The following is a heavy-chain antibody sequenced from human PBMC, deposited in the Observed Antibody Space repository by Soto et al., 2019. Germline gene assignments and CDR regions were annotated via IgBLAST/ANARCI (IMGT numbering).Heavy chain of an antibody. J-gene: IGHJ4*02. CDR2: ISPNNGDT. D-gene: IGHD2-2*01. CDR3: AKRAQYCSSTSCYYYDY. Sequence: GASVKVSCKGSGYTFTSYGISWVRQAPGQGLEWMGWISPNNGDTNSAQKLQGRVTMTTDTATSTANMELRSLRAEDTAVYYCAKRAQYCSSTSCYYYDYWGQGTLVTVSS. V-gene: IGHV1-18*01. CDR1: GYTFTSYG.